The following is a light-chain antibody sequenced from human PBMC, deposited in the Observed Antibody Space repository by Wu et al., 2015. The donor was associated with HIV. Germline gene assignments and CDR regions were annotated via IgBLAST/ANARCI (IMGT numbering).Light chain of an antibody. CDR1: QGISSA. Sequence: AIQLTQSPSSLSASVGDRVTITCRASQGISSALAWYQQKPGKGPKLLIYDASSLESGVPSRFSGSGSGTDFTLTISSLQPEDFATYYCQQFNSYPQTFGQGTKVEIK. J-gene: IGKJ1*01. CDR3: QQFNSYPQT. CDR2: DAS. V-gene: IGKV1-13*02.